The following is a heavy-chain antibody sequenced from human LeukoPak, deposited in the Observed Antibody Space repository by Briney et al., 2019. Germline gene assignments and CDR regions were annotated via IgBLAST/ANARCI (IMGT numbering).Heavy chain of an antibody. CDR2: IYHSGST. D-gene: IGHD3-10*01. Sequence: PSGTLSLTCAVSGGSISSSNWWSWVRPPPGKGLEWIGEIYHSGSTNYNPSLKSRVTISVGTSKNQFSLKLSSVTAADTAVYYCARVWQYYYGSGSYYIAFDIWGQGTMVTVSS. V-gene: IGHV4-4*02. CDR3: ARVWQYYYGSGSYYIAFDI. J-gene: IGHJ3*02. CDR1: GGSISSSNW.